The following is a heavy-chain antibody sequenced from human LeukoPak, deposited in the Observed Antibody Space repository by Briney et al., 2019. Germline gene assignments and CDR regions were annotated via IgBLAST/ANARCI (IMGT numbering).Heavy chain of an antibody. CDR2: ISNSTTPT. V-gene: IGHV3-48*04. J-gene: IGHJ4*02. CDR1: GFSFSSYS. CDR3: ALFGVQRRLDQYYFDY. D-gene: IGHD1-1*01. Sequence: PGGSLRLSCAASGFSFSSYSMNWVRQAPGKGLEWISYISNSTTPTYYADSVEGRFTISRDNAKNTLYLQMNSLRAEDTAVYYCALFGVQRRLDQYYFDYWGQGTLVTVSS.